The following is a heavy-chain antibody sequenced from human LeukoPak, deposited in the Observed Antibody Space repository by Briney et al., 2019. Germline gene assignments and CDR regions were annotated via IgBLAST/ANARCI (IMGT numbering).Heavy chain of an antibody. Sequence: GGSQGLSCAASGFTFSSNYMSWVRQAPGKGLEWVSVIYNGGTTYYSDSVKGRFTISRDNSKNSLYLQMNSLRAEDTAVYYCARDAEGIDAFDIWGQGTMVTVSP. J-gene: IGHJ3*02. V-gene: IGHV3-66*01. CDR3: ARDAEGIDAFDI. CDR1: GFTFSSNY. CDR2: IYNGGTT.